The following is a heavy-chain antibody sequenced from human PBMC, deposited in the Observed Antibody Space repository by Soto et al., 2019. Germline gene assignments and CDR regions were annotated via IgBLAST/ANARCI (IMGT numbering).Heavy chain of an antibody. CDR1: GGSISRYY. CDR2: IYYSGTT. Sequence: QVQLQESGPGLVRPSETLSLTCTVSGGSISRYYWGWIRQPPGKRLEWIGYIYYSGTTDYNPSLKSRVTISVDTSKNQFSLKMTSVTAADTAVYYCVRENYFDYWGQGTLLTVSS. J-gene: IGHJ4*02. CDR3: VRENYFDY. V-gene: IGHV4-59*01.